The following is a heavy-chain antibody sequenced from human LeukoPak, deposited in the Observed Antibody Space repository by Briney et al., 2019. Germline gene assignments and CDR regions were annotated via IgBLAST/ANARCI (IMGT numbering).Heavy chain of an antibody. CDR3: ARDLEYYGSGSYLSSWFDP. V-gene: IGHV3-48*02. Sequence: GGSHRLSCAASGFTISSYSMNWIRQAPGKGLEWVSYISCSSSSRYYADSVKGRFIISRDSAKNSLYLQLNSLRDEDTAVYYCARDLEYYGSGSYLSSWFDPWGQGTMVTVSP. CDR1: GFTISSYS. J-gene: IGHJ5*02. D-gene: IGHD3-10*01. CDR2: ISCSSSSR.